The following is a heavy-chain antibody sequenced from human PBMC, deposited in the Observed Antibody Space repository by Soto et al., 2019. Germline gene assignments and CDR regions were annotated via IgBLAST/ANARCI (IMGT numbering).Heavy chain of an antibody. CDR2: VYYSGGT. J-gene: IGHJ4*02. CDR3: ARGTRGGYTSYYFDY. V-gene: IGHV4-59*08. Sequence: SETLSLTCTVSGGSISTYYWSWIRQPPGKGLEWIGYVYYSGGTKYNPSLKSRVTMSVDTSKNHFSLKLSSVTAADTAVYYCARGTRGGYTSYYFDYWGRGTLVTVSS. D-gene: IGHD5-12*01. CDR1: GGSISTYY.